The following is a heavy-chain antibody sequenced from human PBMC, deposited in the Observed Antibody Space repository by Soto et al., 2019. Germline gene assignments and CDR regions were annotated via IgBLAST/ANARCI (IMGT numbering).Heavy chain of an antibody. Sequence: QVQLVESGGGVVQPGRSLRLSCAASGFIFSNYGIHWVRQAPGKGLLWVAVISKDGITDYYADSVKGRFTISRDRSTDMLHMQMNIIKLEDTAGYYCTNEGRLLGTASSRHFAPLGHGTLLTVSS. V-gene: IGHV3-30*18. CDR1: GFIFSNYG. J-gene: IGHJ5*02. CDR3: TNEGRLLGTASSRHFAP. CDR2: ISKDGITD. D-gene: IGHD1-7*01.